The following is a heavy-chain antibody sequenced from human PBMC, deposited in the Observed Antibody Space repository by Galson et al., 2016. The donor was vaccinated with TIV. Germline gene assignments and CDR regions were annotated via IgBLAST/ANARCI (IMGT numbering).Heavy chain of an antibody. D-gene: IGHD4-17*01. CDR2: ISVSGGRT. V-gene: IGHV3-23*01. Sequence: SLRLSCAASRFTFSSYAMSWVRQAPGKGLEWVSAISVSGGRTYYADSVKGRFTISRDNSKTTLYLQMDRLRAEDTALYYCAGGGGYGDVYFDFWGQGSLVTVSS. CDR1: RFTFSSYA. J-gene: IGHJ4*02. CDR3: AGGGGYGDVYFDF.